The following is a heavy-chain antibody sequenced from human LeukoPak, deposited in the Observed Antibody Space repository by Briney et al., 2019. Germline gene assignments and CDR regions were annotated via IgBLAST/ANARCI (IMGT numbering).Heavy chain of an antibody. CDR1: GLTFNKYW. Sequence: QPGGSLRLSCAASGLTFNKYWMSWVRQAPGKGLEWVANIRGDGGSLYYVDSVKGRFTISRDNVKSSLYLQMNTLRIEDTAVYYCTREVWWSEKKGSTWSGYVDYWGQGTLVTVSS. D-gene: IGHD2-21*01. CDR3: TREVWWSEKKGSTWSGYVDY. J-gene: IGHJ4*02. V-gene: IGHV3-7*01. CDR2: IRGDGGSL.